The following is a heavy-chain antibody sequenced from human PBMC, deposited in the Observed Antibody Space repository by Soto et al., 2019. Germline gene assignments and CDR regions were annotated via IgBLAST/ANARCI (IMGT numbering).Heavy chain of an antibody. V-gene: IGHV1-69*13. J-gene: IGHJ5*02. CDR1: GGTFSSYA. CDR2: IIPIFGTA. D-gene: IGHD3-3*01. Sequence: ASVKVSCKASGGTFSSYAISWVRQAPGQGLEWMGGIIPIFGTANDAQKFQGRVTITADESTSTAYMELSSLRSEDTAVYSCARELTIFGGANWFGPWGQGTLVTVSS. CDR3: ARELTIFGGANWFGP.